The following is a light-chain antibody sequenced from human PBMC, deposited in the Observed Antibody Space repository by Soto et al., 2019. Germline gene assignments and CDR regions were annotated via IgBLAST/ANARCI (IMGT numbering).Light chain of an antibody. Sequence: EIVLTQSPGTLSLSLGERATLSCRASQSVSNNFLAWYQQKPGQAPRLLIYGASGRATGIPDRFSGSGSGTDFTLTISRLETEDFGVYYCQQYATSPPRTFGQGTKVDIK. V-gene: IGKV3-20*01. CDR2: GAS. J-gene: IGKJ1*01. CDR1: QSVSNNF. CDR3: QQYATSPPRT.